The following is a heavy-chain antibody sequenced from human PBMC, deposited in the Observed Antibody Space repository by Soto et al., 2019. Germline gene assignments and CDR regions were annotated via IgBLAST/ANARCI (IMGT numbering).Heavy chain of an antibody. Sequence: SETLSLTCAVSGASITSDGYSWSWIRQSPGKGLEWIGYIFHSGTTQYNPSLRGRVTISVDRSKNQFSLRLNSVTSADAAVYYCARDPSHWFDPWGQGALVTVSS. V-gene: IGHV4-30-2*06. CDR1: GASITSDGYS. CDR3: ARDPSHWFDP. CDR2: IFHSGTT. J-gene: IGHJ5*02.